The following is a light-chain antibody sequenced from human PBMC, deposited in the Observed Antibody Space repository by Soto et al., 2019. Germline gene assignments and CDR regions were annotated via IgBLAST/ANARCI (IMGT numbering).Light chain of an antibody. V-gene: IGKV3-20*01. CDR1: QSVSSNF. CDR2: DGS. Sequence: EILFTQSPGTLCLSPGERATLSCRASQSVSSNFLAWYQQKPGQAPRLLIYDGSNRATGIPDRFSGSGSGTDFTLTISRLEPEDFAVYYCQQYDSSPRTFGQGTTGDIK. J-gene: IGKJ1*01. CDR3: QQYDSSPRT.